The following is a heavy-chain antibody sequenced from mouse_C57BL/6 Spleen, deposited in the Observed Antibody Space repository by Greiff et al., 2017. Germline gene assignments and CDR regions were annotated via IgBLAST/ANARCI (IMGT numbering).Heavy chain of an antibody. Sequence: VQLQHSGPELVKPGASVKISCKASGYSFTSYYINWVKQRPGQGLEWIGWIYPGSGNTKYNETFKGKATLTADTSSSTAYMQLSSLTSENSEVYYCARGRDYDWYFDVWGTGTTVTVS. V-gene: IGHV1-66*01. J-gene: IGHJ1*03. CDR1: GYSFTSYY. CDR3: ARGRDYDWYFDV. CDR2: IYPGSGNT. D-gene: IGHD2-4*01.